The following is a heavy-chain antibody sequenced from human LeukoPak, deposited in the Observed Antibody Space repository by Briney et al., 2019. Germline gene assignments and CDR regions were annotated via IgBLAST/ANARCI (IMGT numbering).Heavy chain of an antibody. CDR3: ARDLQAVAGIYAFDI. CDR1: GGSISSGGYY. V-gene: IGHV4-31*03. Sequence: SETLSLTCTVSGGSISSGGYYWSWIRQHPGKGLEWIGYIYYSGSTYYNPSLKSRVTISVDTSKNRFSLKLSSVTAADTAVYYCARDLQAVAGIYAFDIWGQGTMVTVSS. D-gene: IGHD6-19*01. J-gene: IGHJ3*02. CDR2: IYYSGST.